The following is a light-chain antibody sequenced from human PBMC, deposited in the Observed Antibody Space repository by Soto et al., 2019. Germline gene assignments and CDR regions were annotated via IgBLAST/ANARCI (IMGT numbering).Light chain of an antibody. J-gene: IGKJ1*01. Sequence: EIVLTQSPGTLSLSPGERATLSCRASQSVSSSYLAWYQQKPGQAPRLLIYGASSRATGIPDRFDGSGSGTDFTLTISRLEPEDFAVYFCQQYGSSPTRTFGQGTKVDIK. CDR3: QQYGSSPTRT. V-gene: IGKV3-20*01. CDR1: QSVSSSY. CDR2: GAS.